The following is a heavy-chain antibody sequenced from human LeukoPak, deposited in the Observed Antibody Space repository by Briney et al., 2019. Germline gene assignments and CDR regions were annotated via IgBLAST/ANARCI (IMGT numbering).Heavy chain of an antibody. CDR2: IWYDGSNK. J-gene: IGHJ4*02. CDR1: GFTFTNAW. CDR3: AKVDLEYYYDSSGSLLDY. V-gene: IGHV3-33*06. D-gene: IGHD3-22*01. Sequence: PGGSLRLSCAASGFTFTNAWMNWVRQAPGKGLEWVAVIWYDGSNKYYADSVKGRFTISRDNSKNTLYLQMNSLRAEDTAVYYCAKVDLEYYYDSSGSLLDYWGQGTLVTVSS.